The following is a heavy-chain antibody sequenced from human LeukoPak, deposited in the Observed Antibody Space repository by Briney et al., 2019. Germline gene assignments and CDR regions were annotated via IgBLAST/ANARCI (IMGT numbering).Heavy chain of an antibody. Sequence: GGSLRLSCAASGNYWMHWVRQAPGKGLVWVSHINSDGSWTSYADSVKGRFTISKDNAKNTVYLQMNNLRVEDTAVYYCVSFYETYWGRGTRVTVSS. CDR2: INSDGSWT. CDR1: GNYW. CDR3: VSFYETY. V-gene: IGHV3-74*01. D-gene: IGHD2-2*01. J-gene: IGHJ4*02.